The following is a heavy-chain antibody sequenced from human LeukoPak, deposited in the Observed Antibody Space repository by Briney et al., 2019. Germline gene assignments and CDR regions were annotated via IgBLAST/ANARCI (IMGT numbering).Heavy chain of an antibody. V-gene: IGHV3-30*02. CDR3: ASGYNYGFDY. Sequence: PGGSLRLSCAASGVSFSGYAMDWVRQAPGKGLEWVAFIQYDGSQKSYVDSVKGRFTISRDNSKNTLYLQMNSLRADDTALYYCASGYNYGFDYWGQGTPVTASS. CDR1: GVSFSGYA. D-gene: IGHD5-24*01. CDR2: IQYDGSQK. J-gene: IGHJ4*02.